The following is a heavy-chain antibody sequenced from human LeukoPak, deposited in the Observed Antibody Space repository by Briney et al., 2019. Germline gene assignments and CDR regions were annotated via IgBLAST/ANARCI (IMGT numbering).Heavy chain of an antibody. CDR2: TYYRSKWYN. D-gene: IGHD3-22*01. J-gene: IGHJ3*02. V-gene: IGHV6-1*01. CDR1: GDSVSSNSAA. Sequence: SQTLSLTCAISGDSVSSNSAAWNWIMQSPSRGLKWLVRTYYRSKWYNDYAVSVKSRITINPDTSKNQFSLQLNSVTPEDTAVYYCARDRLDLYYYDSSGNDAFDIWGQGTMVTVSS. CDR3: ARDRLDLYYYDSSGNDAFDI.